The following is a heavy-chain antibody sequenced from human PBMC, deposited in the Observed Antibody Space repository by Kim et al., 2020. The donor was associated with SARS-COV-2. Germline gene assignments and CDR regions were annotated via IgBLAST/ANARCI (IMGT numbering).Heavy chain of an antibody. CDR1: GYTFTSYG. J-gene: IGHJ3*02. Sequence: ASVKVSCKASGYTFTSYGISWVRQAPGQGLEWMGWISAYNGNTNYAQKLQGRVTMTTDTSTSTAYMELRSLRSDDTAVYYCARDPGVMITPEGGDDAFDIWGQGTMVTVSS. D-gene: IGHD3-16*01. V-gene: IGHV1-18*04. CDR3: ARDPGVMITPEGGDDAFDI. CDR2: ISAYNGNT.